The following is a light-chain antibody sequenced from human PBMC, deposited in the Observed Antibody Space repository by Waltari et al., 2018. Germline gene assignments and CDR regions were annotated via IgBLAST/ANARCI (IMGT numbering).Light chain of an antibody. CDR1: LLHRYRNTL. V-gene: IGKV2-28*01. CDR3: LQARQTPWT. Sequence: LLHRYRNTLLEWYLQKPGQSLQLLIYLVSNRASVVADRVSGRGSGTGVILRMSRVEAEDVGGYFCLQARQTPWTVGQGTRVEI. CDR2: LVS. J-gene: IGKJ1*01.